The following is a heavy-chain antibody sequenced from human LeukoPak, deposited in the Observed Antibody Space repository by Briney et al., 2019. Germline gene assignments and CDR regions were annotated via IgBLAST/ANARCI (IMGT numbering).Heavy chain of an antibody. J-gene: IGHJ4*02. V-gene: IGHV3-9*01. Sequence: GGSLRLSCAASGFTFSGYWMNWARQAPGKGLEWVSGISWNSGSIGYADSVKGRFTISRDNAKNSLYLQMNSLRAEDTALYYCAKDIGSGSYYYFDYWGQGTLVTVSS. CDR2: ISWNSGSI. D-gene: IGHD3-10*01. CDR1: GFTFSGYW. CDR3: AKDIGSGSYYYFDY.